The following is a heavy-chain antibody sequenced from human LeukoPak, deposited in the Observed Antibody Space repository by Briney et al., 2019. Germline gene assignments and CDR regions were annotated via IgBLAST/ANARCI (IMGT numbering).Heavy chain of an antibody. D-gene: IGHD5-18*01. Sequence: PGGSLRLSYAASGFTFSSYGMHWVRQATGKGLDWVAVISNDGSKKYYADSVKGRFTTSRDNSKNTLSLQVSSLRTEDTAVYYCAKDRYSYAFEYSDSWGQGTLVTVSS. CDR3: AKDRYSYAFEYSDS. V-gene: IGHV3-30*18. J-gene: IGHJ4*02. CDR1: GFTFSSYG. CDR2: ISNDGSKK.